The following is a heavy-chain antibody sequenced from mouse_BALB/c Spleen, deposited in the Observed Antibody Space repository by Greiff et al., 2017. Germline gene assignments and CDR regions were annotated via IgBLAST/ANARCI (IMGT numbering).Heavy chain of an antibody. CDR1: GFTFSNYW. CDR3: TRADYRYYFDY. V-gene: IGHV6-6*02. Sequence: EVQLQQSGGGLVQPGGSMKLSCVASGFTFSNYWMNWVRQSPEKGLEWVAEIRLKSNNYATHYAESVKGRFTISRDDSKSSVYLQMNNLRAEDTGIYYCTRADYRYYFDYWGQGTTLTVSS. D-gene: IGHD2-14*01. J-gene: IGHJ2*01. CDR2: IRLKSNNYAT.